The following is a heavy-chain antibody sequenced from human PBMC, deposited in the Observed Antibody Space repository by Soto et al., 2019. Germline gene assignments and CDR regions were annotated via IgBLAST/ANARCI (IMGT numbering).Heavy chain of an antibody. V-gene: IGHV3-23*01. J-gene: IGHJ4*02. CDR3: AKDPNGDYIGAFDD. CDR1: GFDFSNYA. D-gene: IGHD4-17*01. CDR2: ISRSSSVI. Sequence: EVQLLESGGDLVQPGGSLRLSCVASGFDFSNYAVTWVRQAQGKGLEGVSSISRSSSVIYYADSVKGRFIISRDNSKNTLYLQMNSLRAEDTARYYCAKDPNGDYIGAFDDWGQGTLVTVSS.